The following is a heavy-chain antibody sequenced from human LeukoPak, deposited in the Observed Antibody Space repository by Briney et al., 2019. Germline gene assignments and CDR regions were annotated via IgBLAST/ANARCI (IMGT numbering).Heavy chain of an antibody. CDR1: GFTFSTYE. CDR3: ARDLYGDYLLNWFDP. D-gene: IGHD4-17*01. CDR2: ISTSGTTI. J-gene: IGHJ5*02. V-gene: IGHV3-48*03. Sequence: GGSLRLSCVASGFTFSTYEMNWVRQAPGKGLEWLSHISTSGTTIYYAKSVKGRFTISRDNAKNSLYLQMNSLRAEDTAVYYCARDLYGDYLLNWFDPWGQGTLVTVSS.